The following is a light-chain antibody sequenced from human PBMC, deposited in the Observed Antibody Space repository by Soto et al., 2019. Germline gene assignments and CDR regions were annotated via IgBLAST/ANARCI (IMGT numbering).Light chain of an antibody. Sequence: DIQMTQSPSSLSVSVGDRVTITCRASRRIDTPLNWYHQKSGKAPKLLIYAAATLQSGVPSRFSGSGSWTDFTLTISRLQPDDFATYYCQQRYTTPPTFGGGTNVEI. CDR3: QQRYTTPPT. CDR1: RRIDTP. V-gene: IGKV1-39*01. CDR2: AAA. J-gene: IGKJ4*01.